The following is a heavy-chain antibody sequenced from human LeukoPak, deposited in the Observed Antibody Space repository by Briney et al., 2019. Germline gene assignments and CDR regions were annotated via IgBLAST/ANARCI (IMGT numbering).Heavy chain of an antibody. Sequence: SENLSLTCTVSGGSISSGDYYWSWIRQPPGKGLEWIGYIYYSGSTYYNPSLKSRVTISVDTSKNQFSLKLSSVTAADTAVYYCARFTVAGTCYWGQGTLVTVSS. CDR3: ARFTVAGTCY. J-gene: IGHJ4*02. D-gene: IGHD6-19*01. V-gene: IGHV4-30-4*01. CDR2: IYYSGST. CDR1: GGSISSGDYY.